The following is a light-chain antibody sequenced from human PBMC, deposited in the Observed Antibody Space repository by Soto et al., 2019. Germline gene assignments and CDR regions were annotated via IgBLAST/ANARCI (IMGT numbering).Light chain of an antibody. Sequence: QSVLTQPPSVSAAPGQKVTISCSGSSSNIGDNYVSWYQQLPGTAPKLLIYDNNMRASGIPDRVSGSKSGTSATLGITGLQSGDEADYYCGTWDSSLGAYVFGTGTKVTVL. CDR2: DNN. CDR3: GTWDSSLGAYV. V-gene: IGLV1-51*01. J-gene: IGLJ1*01. CDR1: SSNIGDNY.